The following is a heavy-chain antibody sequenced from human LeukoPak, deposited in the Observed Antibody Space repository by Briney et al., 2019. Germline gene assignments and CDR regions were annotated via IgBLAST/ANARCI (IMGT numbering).Heavy chain of an antibody. CDR3: ARGGEMFYDSAREDY. CDR2: ISSSSSYI. J-gene: IGHJ4*02. D-gene: IGHD3-22*01. CDR1: GFTFSRYS. Sequence: GGSLRLSYAASGFTFSRYSMNWVRQAPGKGLEWVSSISSSSSYIYYADSVKGRFTISRDNAKNSLYLQMNSLRAEDTAVYYCARGGEMFYDSAREDYWGQGTLVTVSS. V-gene: IGHV3-21*01.